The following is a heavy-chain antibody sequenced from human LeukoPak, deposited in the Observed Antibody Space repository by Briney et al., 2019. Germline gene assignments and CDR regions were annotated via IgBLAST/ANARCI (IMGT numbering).Heavy chain of an antibody. CDR1: GGSISSSSYS. CDR3: ARGVVVVVAATPINWFDP. Sequence: SETLSLTCTVSGGSISSSSYSWGWIRQPPGKGLEWIGSIYYSGSTYYNPSLKSRVTISVDTSKNQFSLKLSSVTAADTAVYYCARGVVVVVAATPINWFDPWGQGTLVTVSS. V-gene: IGHV4-39*01. CDR2: IYYSGST. J-gene: IGHJ5*02. D-gene: IGHD2-15*01.